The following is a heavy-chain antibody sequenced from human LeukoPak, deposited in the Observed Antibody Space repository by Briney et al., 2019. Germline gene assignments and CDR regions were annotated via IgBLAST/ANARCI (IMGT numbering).Heavy chain of an antibody. J-gene: IGHJ4*02. CDR3: ARVSIAVAGRAGIFDY. Sequence: PSETLSLTCTVSGGSISSYYWSWIRQPPGKGLEWIGYIYYSGSTNYNPSLKSRVTISVDTSKNQFSLKLSSVTAADTAVYYCARVSIAVAGRAGIFDYWGQGTLVTVSS. CDR1: GGSISSYY. D-gene: IGHD6-19*01. V-gene: IGHV4-59*08. CDR2: IYYSGST.